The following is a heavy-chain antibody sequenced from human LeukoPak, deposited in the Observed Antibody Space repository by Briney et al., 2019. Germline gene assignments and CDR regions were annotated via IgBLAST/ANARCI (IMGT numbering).Heavy chain of an antibody. Sequence: GGSLRLSCAASGFTFSRNAMHWVRQAPGKGLEWVAVIYSGGSAYYADSVKGRFTISRDNSKNTLYLQMNSLRAEDTAVYYCARELVGYSSGWYYFDYWGQGTLVTVSS. J-gene: IGHJ4*02. V-gene: IGHV3-66*01. CDR2: IYSGGSA. D-gene: IGHD6-19*01. CDR1: GFTFSRNA. CDR3: ARELVGYSSGWYYFDY.